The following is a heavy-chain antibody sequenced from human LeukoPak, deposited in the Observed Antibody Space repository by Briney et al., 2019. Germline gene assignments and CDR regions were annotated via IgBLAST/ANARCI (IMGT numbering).Heavy chain of an antibody. CDR2: ISSSSSYI. V-gene: IGHV3-21*01. D-gene: IGHD2-21*01. J-gene: IGHJ4*02. Sequence: GGSLRLSCAASGFTFSSYSMNWLRQAPGKGLEWVSSISSSSSYIYYADSVKGRFTLSRDNAKNSLYLQMNSLRAEDTAVYYCARDCRWGSAFDYWGQGTLVTVSS. CDR1: GFTFSSYS. CDR3: ARDCRWGSAFDY.